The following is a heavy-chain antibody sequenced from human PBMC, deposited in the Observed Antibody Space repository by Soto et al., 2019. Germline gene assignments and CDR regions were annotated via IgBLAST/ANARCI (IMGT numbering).Heavy chain of an antibody. D-gene: IGHD5-18*01. CDR3: AKDSSGHSYGVV. CDR1: GYTFHHYK. J-gene: IGHJ4*02. V-gene: IGHV1-2*02. Sequence: ASVKVSCQASGYTFHHYKIHWVRQAPVQLLEWMGCINPHSGDTIYAPHFQGRVTMTRGTPTSTAYMELSSLRPDDSAAYYCAKDSSGHSYGVVWGQGTLVTVSS. CDR2: INPHSGDT.